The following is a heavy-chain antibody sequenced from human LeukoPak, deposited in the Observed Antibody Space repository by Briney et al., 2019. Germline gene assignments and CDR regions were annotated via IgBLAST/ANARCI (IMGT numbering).Heavy chain of an antibody. D-gene: IGHD7-27*01. CDR3: AKDRARGNWGWFDY. Sequence: GGSLRLSCAASGFTFGDYTMQWVRQAPGKGLEWVSLISWGGGSTYYADSVKGRFTISRDNSKNSLYLQMNSLRTEDTALYYCAKDRARGNWGWFDYWGQGTLVTVSS. CDR2: ISWGGGST. J-gene: IGHJ4*02. CDR1: GFTFGDYT. V-gene: IGHV3-43*01.